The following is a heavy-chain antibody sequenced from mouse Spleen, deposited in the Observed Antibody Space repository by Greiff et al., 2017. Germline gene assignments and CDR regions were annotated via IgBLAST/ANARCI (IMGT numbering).Heavy chain of an antibody. V-gene: IGHV1-26*01. CDR2: INPNNGGT. CDR3: AWGRGYFDC. J-gene: IGHJ2*01. Sequence: EVQLQQSGPELVKPGASVKISCKASGYTFTDYYMNWVKQSHGKSLEWIGDINPNNGGTSYNQKFKGKATLTVDKSSSTAYMELRSLTSEDSAVYYCAWGRGYFDCWGQGTTLTVSS. CDR1: GYTFTDYY.